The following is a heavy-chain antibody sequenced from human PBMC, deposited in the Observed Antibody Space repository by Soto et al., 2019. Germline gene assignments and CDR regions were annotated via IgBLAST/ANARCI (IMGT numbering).Heavy chain of an antibody. D-gene: IGHD2-15*01. Sequence: QVQLVESGGGVVQPGRSLRLSCAASGFTFSSYGMHWVRQAPGKGLEWVAGISYDGSNKYYADSVKGRFTISRDNSKSTLYLQMNSLRAEDTAVYYCPKDRARYCGGGSCYSIFDYWGQGTLVTVSS. CDR1: GFTFSSYG. CDR2: ISYDGSNK. V-gene: IGHV3-30*18. J-gene: IGHJ4*02. CDR3: PKDRARYCGGGSCYSIFDY.